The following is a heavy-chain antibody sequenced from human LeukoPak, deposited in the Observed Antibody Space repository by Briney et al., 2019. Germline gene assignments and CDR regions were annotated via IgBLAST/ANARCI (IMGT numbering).Heavy chain of an antibody. CDR1: GFTFSSYA. D-gene: IGHD3-10*01. CDR2: ISGSGGST. CDR3: AKDREGSGSYSGN. V-gene: IGHV3-23*01. Sequence: GGSLRLSCAASGFTFSSYAMSWVRQAPGKGLEWVSVISGSGGSTYYADTVKGRFTISRDNSKNTLYLQMNSLRAEDTAVYYCAKDREGSGSYSGNWGQGTLVTVSS. J-gene: IGHJ4*02.